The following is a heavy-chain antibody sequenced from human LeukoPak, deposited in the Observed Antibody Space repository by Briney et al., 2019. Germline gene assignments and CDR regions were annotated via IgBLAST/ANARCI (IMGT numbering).Heavy chain of an antibody. CDR3: ARDPIFIVGALRFDP. CDR1: GGSISSSSYY. Sequence: SETLSLTCTVSGGSISSSSYYWGWIRQPPGKGLEWIGSIYYSGSTYYNPSLKSRVTISVDTSKNQFSLKLSSVTAADTAVYYCARDPIFIVGALRFDPWGQGTLVTVSS. D-gene: IGHD1-26*01. J-gene: IGHJ5*02. CDR2: IYYSGST. V-gene: IGHV4-39*07.